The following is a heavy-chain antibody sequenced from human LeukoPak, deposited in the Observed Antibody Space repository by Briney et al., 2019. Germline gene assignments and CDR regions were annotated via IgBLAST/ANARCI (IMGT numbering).Heavy chain of an antibody. V-gene: IGHV3-7*01. D-gene: IGHD3-16*01. J-gene: IGHJ5*02. CDR2: IKQDGSEK. CDR3: VRDGGTDWYDP. Sequence: GGSLRLSCAASGFTFSSYYMIWVRQTPGKGLEWVANIKQDGSEKTYVDSVKGRFTISRDNAKNSLYLQMNSLRVEDTAMYYCVRDGGTDWYDPWGQGTLVTVFS. CDR1: GFTFSSYY.